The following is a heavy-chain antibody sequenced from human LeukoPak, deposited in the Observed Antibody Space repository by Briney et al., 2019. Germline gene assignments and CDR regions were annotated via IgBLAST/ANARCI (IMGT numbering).Heavy chain of an antibody. D-gene: IGHD6-13*01. V-gene: IGHV3-30-3*01. CDR1: GFTFSSYA. CDR3: ARAIAAAGIPSDY. CDR2: ISYDGSNK. J-gene: IGHJ4*02. Sequence: GGSLRLSCAASGFTFSSYAMHWVRQAPGKGLEWVAVISYDGSNKYYADSVKGRFTISRDNSKNTLYLQMNSLRAEDTAVYYCARAIAAAGIPSDYWGQGTPVTVSS.